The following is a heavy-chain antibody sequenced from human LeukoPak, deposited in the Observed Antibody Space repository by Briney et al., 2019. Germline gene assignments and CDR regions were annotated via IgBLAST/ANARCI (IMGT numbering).Heavy chain of an antibody. Sequence: GGSLRLSCAASGFTFSSYAMSWVRQAPGKGLEWVPAISGSGGSTYYADSVKGRFTISRDNSKNTLYLQMNSLRAEDTAVYYCARQPQLDYYDSSGYYYVDAFDIWGQGTMVTVSS. V-gene: IGHV3-23*01. CDR3: ARQPQLDYYDSSGYYYVDAFDI. CDR2: ISGSGGST. J-gene: IGHJ3*02. CDR1: GFTFSSYA. D-gene: IGHD3-22*01.